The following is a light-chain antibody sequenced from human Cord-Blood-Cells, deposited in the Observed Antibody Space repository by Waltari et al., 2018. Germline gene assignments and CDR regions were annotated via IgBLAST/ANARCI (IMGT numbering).Light chain of an antibody. J-gene: IGKJ1*01. CDR2: AAS. CDR1: QSISSY. V-gene: IGKV1-39*01. Sequence: DIKMTQSPSSLSASVADRLTITCRASQSISSYLNWYQQKPGKAPKLLIYAASSLQSGVPSRFSGSGSGTDVTLTISSLQPEDFATYYCQQSYSTPPWTFGQGTKVEIK. CDR3: QQSYSTPPWT.